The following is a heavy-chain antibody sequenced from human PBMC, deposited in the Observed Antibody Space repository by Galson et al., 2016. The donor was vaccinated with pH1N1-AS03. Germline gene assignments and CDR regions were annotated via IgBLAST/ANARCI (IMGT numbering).Heavy chain of an antibody. CDR2: ISDSGTT. V-gene: IGHV4-59*02. CDR1: GVSVRSDY. J-gene: IGHJ5*02. CDR3: AKYCRGTKCYGRFDP. Sequence: ETLSLTCTVSGVSVRSDYWSWVRQPPGKGLEWIAYISDSGTTNYNPSLKSRVTILVDTSKNQFSLRLSSVTAADTAVYYCAKYCRGTKCYGRFDPWGQGTLVTVSS. D-gene: IGHD2-15*01.